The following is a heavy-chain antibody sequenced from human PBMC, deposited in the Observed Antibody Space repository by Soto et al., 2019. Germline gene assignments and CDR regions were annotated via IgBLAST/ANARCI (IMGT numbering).Heavy chain of an antibody. J-gene: IGHJ2*01. D-gene: IGHD5-12*01. CDR2: LIPIFGTV. CDR1: GGTFSNYP. V-gene: IGHV1-69*14. Sequence: QVQLVQSGAEVKKPGSSVKVSCKASGGTFSNYPISWVRQAPGQGLEWMGGLIPIFGTVNYAQKFQGRVTITPDKSTSTAYMELSSLRSADTAVYYCARGNHRWLQLWYFDLCGRGTLVTVSS. CDR3: ARGNHRWLQLWYFDL.